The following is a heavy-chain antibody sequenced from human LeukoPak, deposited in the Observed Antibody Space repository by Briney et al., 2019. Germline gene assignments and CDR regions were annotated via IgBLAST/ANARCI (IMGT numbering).Heavy chain of an antibody. D-gene: IGHD3-3*01. CDR3: ARVTKQDAFDI. V-gene: IGHV3-7*01. Sequence: PGGSLRLSCAASGFTLSSYWMSWVRQAPGKGLEWVANIKQDGSEKYYVDSVKGRFTISRDNAKNSLYLQMNSLRAEDTAVYYCARVTKQDAFDIWGQGTMVTVSS. CDR2: IKQDGSEK. CDR1: GFTLSSYW. J-gene: IGHJ3*02.